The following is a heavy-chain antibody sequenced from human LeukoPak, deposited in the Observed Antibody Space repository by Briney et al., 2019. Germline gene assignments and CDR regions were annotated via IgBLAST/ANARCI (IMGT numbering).Heavy chain of an antibody. Sequence: GASVKVSCKASGGTFSSYAISWARQAPGQGLEWMGGIIPIFGTANYAQKFQGRVTITTDESTSTAYMELSSLRSEDTAVYYCASTYSSSYAGYYYYMDVWGKGTTVTVSS. J-gene: IGHJ6*03. CDR2: IIPIFGTA. D-gene: IGHD6-13*01. CDR3: ASTYSSSYAGYYYYMDV. V-gene: IGHV1-69*05. CDR1: GGTFSSYA.